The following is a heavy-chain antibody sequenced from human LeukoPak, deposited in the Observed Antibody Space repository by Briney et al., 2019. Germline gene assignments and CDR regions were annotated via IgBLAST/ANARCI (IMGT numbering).Heavy chain of an antibody. CDR2: FDPEDGET. CDR1: GYTLTELS. D-gene: IGHD3-22*01. CDR3: ATDVAGDDSSGYYPYYFDY. J-gene: IGHJ4*02. V-gene: IGHV1-24*01. Sequence: AASVKVSCKVSGYTLTELSMHWVRQAPGKGLEWMGGFDPEDGETIYAQKFQGRVTMTEDTSTDTAYMELSSLRSEDTAVYYCATDVAGDDSSGYYPYYFDYWGQGTLVTVSS.